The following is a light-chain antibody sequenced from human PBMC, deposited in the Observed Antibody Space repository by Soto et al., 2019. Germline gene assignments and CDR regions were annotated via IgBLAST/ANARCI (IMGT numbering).Light chain of an antibody. CDR1: SSNIGSNT. V-gene: IGLV1-44*01. CDR3: TVWDDSLNGDV. CDR2: SNN. J-gene: IGLJ1*01. Sequence: QSVLTQPPSASGTPGQRVTISCSGSSSNIGSNTVNWYQHLPRAAPKLLIQSNNQRPSGVPDRFSGSQSGTSASLAMSGLHSEDEADYYGTVWDDSLNGDVFGTGTKVTVL.